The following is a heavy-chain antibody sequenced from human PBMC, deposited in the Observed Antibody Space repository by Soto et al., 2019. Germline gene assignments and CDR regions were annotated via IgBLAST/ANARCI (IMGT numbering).Heavy chain of an antibody. CDR1: GYTFTSYA. CDR2: INAGNGNT. Sequence: QVQLVQSGAEVKKPGASVKVSCKASGYTFTSYAMHWVRQAPGQRLEWMGWINAGNGNTKYSQKFQGRVTITRDTSASTAYMELSSLRSEDTAVYYCASGYCSGGSCPLYYGMDVWGQGTTVTVSS. J-gene: IGHJ6*02. CDR3: ASGYCSGGSCPLYYGMDV. V-gene: IGHV1-3*01. D-gene: IGHD2-15*01.